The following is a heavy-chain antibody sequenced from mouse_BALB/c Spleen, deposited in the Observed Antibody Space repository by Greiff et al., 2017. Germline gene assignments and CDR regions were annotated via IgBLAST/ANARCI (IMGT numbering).Heavy chain of an antibody. J-gene: IGHJ2*01. V-gene: IGHV5-17*02. CDR3: ARSGLSLDD. Sequence: EVQLVESGGGLVQPGGSRKLSCAASGFTFSSFGMHWVRQAPEKGLEWVAYISSGSSTIYYADTVKGRFTISRDNPKNTLFLQMTSLRSEDTAMYYCARSGLSLDDWGQGTTLTVSS. CDR2: ISSGSSTI. CDR1: GFTFSSFG. D-gene: IGHD3-1*01.